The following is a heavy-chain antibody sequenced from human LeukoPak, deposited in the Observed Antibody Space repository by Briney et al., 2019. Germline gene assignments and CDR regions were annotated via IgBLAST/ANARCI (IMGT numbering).Heavy chain of an antibody. CDR3: ARGFGSGSYRRRYLDY. V-gene: IGHV4-34*01. CDR2: INHSGST. CDR1: GGSFSGYY. D-gene: IGHD3-10*01. J-gene: IGHJ4*02. Sequence: SETLSLTCAVYGGSFSGYYWSWIRQPPGKGLEWIGEINHSGSTNYNPSLKSRVTISVDTSKNQFSLKLSSVTAADTAVYYCARGFGSGSYRRRYLDYWGQGTLVTVSS.